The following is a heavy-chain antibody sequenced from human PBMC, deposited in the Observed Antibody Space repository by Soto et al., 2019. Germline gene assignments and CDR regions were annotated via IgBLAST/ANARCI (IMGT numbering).Heavy chain of an antibody. CDR2: ISSSSYI. CDR3: ARAPGRTGIID. Sequence: TGGSLRLSCAASGFTFSSYSMNWVRQAPGKGLEWVSSISSSSYIYYADSVKGRFTISRDNAKNSLYLQMNSLRAEDTAVYYCARAPGRTGIIDWGQGTLVTVSS. CDR1: GFTFSSYS. J-gene: IGHJ4*02. V-gene: IGHV3-21*01. D-gene: IGHD2-15*01.